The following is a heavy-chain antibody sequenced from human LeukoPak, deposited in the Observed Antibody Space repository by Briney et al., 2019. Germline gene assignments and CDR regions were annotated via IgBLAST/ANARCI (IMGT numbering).Heavy chain of an antibody. V-gene: IGHV3-9*01. J-gene: IGHJ3*02. D-gene: IGHD1-14*01. CDR3: AKDVTGTGAFDI. CDR1: GFTFDDYA. CDR2: ITWNSGTI. Sequence: SLRLSCAASGFTFDDYAVHSVRQGPGKRLEGVSGITWNSGTIGYADSVKGRFTISRDNAKNSLYLQMNSLRAEDTALYYCAKDVTGTGAFDIWGQGTMVTVSS.